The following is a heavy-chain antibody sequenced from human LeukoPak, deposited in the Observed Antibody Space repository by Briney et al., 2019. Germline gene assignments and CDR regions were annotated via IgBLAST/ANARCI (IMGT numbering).Heavy chain of an antibody. CDR1: GYSITSGYY. Sequence: SETLSLTCSVSGYSITSGYYWGWIRERPGKGLEWIGSIFHSGSTYYSPSLKSRVTISVDTSKNQFSLKLSSVTAADTAVYYCASQSPTYYDFRIWGQGTLVTVSS. V-gene: IGHV4-38-2*01. D-gene: IGHD3-3*01. CDR3: ASQSPTYYDFRI. CDR2: IFHSGST. J-gene: IGHJ4*02.